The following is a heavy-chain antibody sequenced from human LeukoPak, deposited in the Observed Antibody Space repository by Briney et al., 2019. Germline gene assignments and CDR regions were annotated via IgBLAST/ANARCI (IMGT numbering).Heavy chain of an antibody. CDR2: IYYSGSA. Sequence: SETLSLTCTVSGGSISSYYWSWIRQPPGKGLEWIGYIYYSGSANYNPSLKSRVTISVDTSKNQFSLKLSSVTAADTAVYYCARVARSSWPYYFGYWGQGTLVTVSS. V-gene: IGHV4-59*01. J-gene: IGHJ4*02. CDR1: GGSISSYY. D-gene: IGHD6-13*01. CDR3: ARVARSSWPYYFGY.